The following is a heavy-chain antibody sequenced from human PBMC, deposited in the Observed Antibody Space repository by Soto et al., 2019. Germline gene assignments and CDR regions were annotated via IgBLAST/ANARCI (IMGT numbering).Heavy chain of an antibody. V-gene: IGHV4-39*01. Sequence: LSLTCTVSDDSITSGAYYWGLIRQPPGKGLEWIGTIQYRGSTYYNPSLKSRVTMSLDTSKNQYSLRLSSVTAADTAVYFCAGKFWFGELLFDYWGRGSLVTVSA. CDR1: DDSITSGAYY. CDR2: IQYRGST. J-gene: IGHJ4*02. CDR3: AGKFWFGELLFDY. D-gene: IGHD3-10*01.